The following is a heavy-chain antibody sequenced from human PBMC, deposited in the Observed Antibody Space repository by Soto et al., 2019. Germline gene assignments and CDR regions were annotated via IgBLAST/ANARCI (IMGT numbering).Heavy chain of an antibody. CDR2: IIPIFGTA. CDR1: GGTFSNYA. Sequence: QVRLVQSGAEVKRPGSSVKVSCKASGGTFSNYAISWVRRAPGQGLEWMGGIIPIFGTANYAQKFQARVTITADESTSTAYMELNSLRSEDTAMYYCARSPSAAAGSTLGWFDPWGQGTLVTVSS. D-gene: IGHD6-13*01. J-gene: IGHJ5*02. CDR3: ARSPSAAAGSTLGWFDP. V-gene: IGHV1-69*01.